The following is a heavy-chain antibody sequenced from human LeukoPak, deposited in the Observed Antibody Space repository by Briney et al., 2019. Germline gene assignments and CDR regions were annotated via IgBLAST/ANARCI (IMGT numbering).Heavy chain of an antibody. CDR2: ISTRSSTI. D-gene: IGHD1-26*01. CDR3: ARVGWELPNDY. V-gene: IGHV3-48*01. J-gene: IGHJ4*02. Sequence: GGSLRLSCAASGFTFSTYGMNWVRQAPGKGLEWVSYISTRSSTIYYADSVKGRFTISRDNAKNSLYLQMNSLRAEDTAVYYCARVGWELPNDYWGQGTLVTVSS. CDR1: GFTFSTYG.